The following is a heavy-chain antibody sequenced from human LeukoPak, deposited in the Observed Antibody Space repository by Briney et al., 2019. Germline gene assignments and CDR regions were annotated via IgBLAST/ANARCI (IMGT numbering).Heavy chain of an antibody. Sequence: SETLSLTCTVSGGSISSYYWSWIRQPPGKGLECIGYIYYSGSTNYNPSLKSRVTISVDTSKNQFSLKLSSVTAADTAVYYCARDYGDYDFAYWGQGTLVTVSS. CDR2: IYYSGST. J-gene: IGHJ4*02. CDR1: GGSISSYY. D-gene: IGHD4-17*01. V-gene: IGHV4-59*01. CDR3: ARDYGDYDFAY.